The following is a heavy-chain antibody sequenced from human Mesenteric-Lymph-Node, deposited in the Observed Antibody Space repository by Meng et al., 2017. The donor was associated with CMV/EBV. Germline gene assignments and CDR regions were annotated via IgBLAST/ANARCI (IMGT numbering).Heavy chain of an antibody. CDR3: TRGIGLSTSCSGY. V-gene: IGHV3-49*04. Sequence: GESLKISCAASGFTFSSYWMHWVRQAPGKGLEWVGFIRSKAYGGTTEYAASVKGRFTISRDDSKSIAYLQMNSLKTEDTAVYYCTRGIGLSTSCSGYWGQGTLVTVSS. CDR1: GFTFSSYW. D-gene: IGHD2-2*01. J-gene: IGHJ4*02. CDR2: IRSKAYGGTT.